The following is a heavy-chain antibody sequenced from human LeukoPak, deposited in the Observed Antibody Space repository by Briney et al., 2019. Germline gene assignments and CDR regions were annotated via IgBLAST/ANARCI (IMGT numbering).Heavy chain of an antibody. J-gene: IGHJ4*02. CDR3: ARKIAAAGKYYFDY. Sequence: PGGSLRLSCAASGFTFSSYGMSWVRQAPGKGLEWVSYISSSGSTIYYADSVKGRFTISRDNAKNSLYLQMSSLRAEDTAVYYCARKIAAAGKYYFDYWGQGTLVTVSS. CDR1: GFTFSSYG. CDR2: ISSSGSTI. V-gene: IGHV3-48*04. D-gene: IGHD6-13*01.